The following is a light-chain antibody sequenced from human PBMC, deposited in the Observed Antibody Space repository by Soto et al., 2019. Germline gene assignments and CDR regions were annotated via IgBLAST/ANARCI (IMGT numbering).Light chain of an antibody. V-gene: IGKV3-15*01. Sequence: EVFMTQSPATLSVSPGERATLSCRASQTVSRNLAWYQQRPGQAPRLLMYDISTRAAGVPARFSGSGSETEFTLTIRSLQSEDFAVYYCQHYVSPPITFGQGTRLEIK. CDR3: QHYVSPPIT. CDR1: QTVSRN. J-gene: IGKJ5*01. CDR2: DIS.